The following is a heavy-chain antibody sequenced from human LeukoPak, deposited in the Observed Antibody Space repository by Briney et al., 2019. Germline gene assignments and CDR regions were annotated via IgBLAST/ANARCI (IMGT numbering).Heavy chain of an antibody. V-gene: IGHV3-23*01. Sequence: GGSLRLSCAASGFTFSSYAMSWVRQAPGKGLEWVSAISGSGGSTYYADSVRGRFTISRDNSKNTLYLQMNSLRAEDTAVYYCAKARYCSGGSCYLDYWGQGTLGTVSS. CDR2: ISGSGGST. D-gene: IGHD2-15*01. CDR1: GFTFSSYA. J-gene: IGHJ4*02. CDR3: AKARYCSGGSCYLDY.